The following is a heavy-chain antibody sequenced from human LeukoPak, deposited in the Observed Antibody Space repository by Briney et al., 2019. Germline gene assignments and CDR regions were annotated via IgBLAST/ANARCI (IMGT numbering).Heavy chain of an antibody. CDR3: ARGGSSSRGRFDY. D-gene: IGHD6-6*01. J-gene: IGHJ4*02. CDR1: GGSISSDNYY. V-gene: IGHV4-39*07. CDR2: IYYSGTT. Sequence: SETLSLTCTVSGGSISSDNYYWGWIRQPPGKGLEWIGSIYYSGTTYYNPSLKSRVTISVDTSKNQFSLKLSSVTAADTAVYHCARGGSSSRGRFDYWGQGTLVTVSS.